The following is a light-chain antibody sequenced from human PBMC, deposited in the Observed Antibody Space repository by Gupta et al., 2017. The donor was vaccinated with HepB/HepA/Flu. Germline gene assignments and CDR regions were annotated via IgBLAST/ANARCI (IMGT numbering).Light chain of an antibody. CDR2: GAS. V-gene: IGKV3-20*01. CDR3: QQYGSSPWT. CDR1: QSVNSNY. J-gene: IGKJ1*01. Sequence: EIVLTQFPGTLSLSPGERATLSCRASQSVNSNYLAWYQQKLGQAPRVLIYGASSRATGIPDRFSGSGSGTDFTLTISRLEPEDFAVYYCQQYGSSPWTFGQGTKVEIK.